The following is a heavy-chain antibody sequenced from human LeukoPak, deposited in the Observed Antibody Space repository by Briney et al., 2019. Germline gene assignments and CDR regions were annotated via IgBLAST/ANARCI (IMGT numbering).Heavy chain of an antibody. CDR2: IGIDSGNT. CDR1: GFTFSDS. Sequence: GGSLGLSCAASGFTFSDSMNWVRQAPGKGLEWISYIGIDSGNTNYADSVKGRFTICGDKAKNSLYLQMNSLRVEDTAVYYCARDYKYAFDNWGQGTLVTVSS. CDR3: ARDYKYAFDN. J-gene: IGHJ4*02. D-gene: IGHD5-24*01. V-gene: IGHV3-48*01.